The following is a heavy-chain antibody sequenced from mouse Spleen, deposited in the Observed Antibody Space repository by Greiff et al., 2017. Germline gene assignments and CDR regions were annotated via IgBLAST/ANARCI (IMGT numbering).Heavy chain of an antibody. J-gene: IGHJ1*01. V-gene: IGHV1-4*01. CDR1: GYTFTSYT. CDR3: ATGGDYYDYEHGNFDV. CDR2: INPSSGYT. D-gene: IGHD2-4*01. Sequence: VQLQQSGAELARPGASVKMSCKASGYTFTSYTMHWVKQRPGQGLEWIGYINPSSGYTKYNQKFKDKATLTADKSSSTAYMQLSSLTSEDSAVYYCATGGDYYDYEHGNFDVWGAGTTVTVSS.